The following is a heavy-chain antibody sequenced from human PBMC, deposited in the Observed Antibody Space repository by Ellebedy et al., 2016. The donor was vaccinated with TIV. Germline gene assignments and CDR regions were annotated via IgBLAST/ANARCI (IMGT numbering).Heavy chain of an antibody. J-gene: IGHJ3*01. Sequence: GSLRLXXTVSGGSISSSSYYWGWIRQPPGKGLEWIGSIYYSGSTYYNPSLKSRVTISVDTSKNQFSLKLSSVTAADTAVYYCARWRRGSSGGYKPAAPSTWGQGTMVTVSS. CDR3: ARWRRGSSGGYKPAAPST. CDR1: GGSISSSSYY. V-gene: IGHV4-39*07. CDR2: IYYSGST. D-gene: IGHD3-10*01.